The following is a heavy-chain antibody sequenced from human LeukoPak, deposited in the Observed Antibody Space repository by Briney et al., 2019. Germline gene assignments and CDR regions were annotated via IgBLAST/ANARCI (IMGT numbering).Heavy chain of an antibody. CDR1: GFTFSDHF. V-gene: IGHV3-72*01. Sequence: PGGSLRLSRAASGFTFSDHFLDWVRQAPGKGLEWVGRTRNKVHNYTTSYAASVKGRFNSSRHASKKLMYIQMNSLKTEEKAVYFCVRVQGRPGDYCGQGTVVTVSS. D-gene: IGHD2-2*01. J-gene: IGHJ4*02. CDR2: TRNKVHNYTT. CDR3: VRVQGRPGDY.